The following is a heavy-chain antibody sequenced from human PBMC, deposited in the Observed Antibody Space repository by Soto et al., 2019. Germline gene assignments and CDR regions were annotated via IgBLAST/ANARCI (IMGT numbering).Heavy chain of an antibody. CDR1: GLTFSIYS. J-gene: IGHJ4*02. CDR2: ISSSSSYI. Sequence: GSLRLAGAGSGLTFSIYSMNWVRQAPGKGLEWVSSISSSSSYIYYADSVKGRFTISRDNAKNSLYLQMNSLRAEDTAVYYCARDRGTFDYWGQGTLVTVSS. CDR3: ARDRGTFDY. V-gene: IGHV3-21*01. D-gene: IGHD1-26*01.